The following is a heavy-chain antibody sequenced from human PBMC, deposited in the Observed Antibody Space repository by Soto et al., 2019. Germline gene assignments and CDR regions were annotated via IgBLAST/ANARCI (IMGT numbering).Heavy chain of an antibody. CDR1: GYTFTSYS. V-gene: IGHV1-18*01. Sequence: ASVKVSCKASGYTFTSYSVSCVRQAPGQGLEWMGWISAYNGNTNYAQKLQGRVTMTTDTSTSTAYMELRSLRSDDTAVYYCARDLYCSGGSCYSGYFSYWGQGTLVTVSS. D-gene: IGHD2-15*01. CDR3: ARDLYCSGGSCYSGYFSY. CDR2: ISAYNGNT. J-gene: IGHJ4*02.